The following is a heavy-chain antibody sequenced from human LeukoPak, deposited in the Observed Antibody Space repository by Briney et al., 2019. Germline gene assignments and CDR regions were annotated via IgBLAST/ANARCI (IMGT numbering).Heavy chain of an antibody. D-gene: IGHD5-18*01. J-gene: IGHJ4*02. CDR2: ISGSGGST. CDR3: ANGDTAMAPFDY. Sequence: HPGGSLRLSCAASGFTISSNYMSWVRQAPGKGLEWVSAISGSGGSTYYADSVKGRFTISRDNSKNTLYLQMNSLRAEDTAVYYCANGDTAMAPFDYWGQGTLVTVSS. V-gene: IGHV3-23*01. CDR1: GFTISSNY.